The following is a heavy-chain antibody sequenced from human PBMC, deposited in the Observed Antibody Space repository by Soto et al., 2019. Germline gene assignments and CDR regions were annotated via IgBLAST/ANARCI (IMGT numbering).Heavy chain of an antibody. V-gene: IGHV4-39*07. D-gene: IGHD6-6*01. Sequence: LETLSHTCTFSGFSISSSGYYLGWIRQPPGKGLEWIGSIYYSGSTYYNPSLKSRVTISVDTSKNQFSLKLSSVTAADTAVYYCARDRKLAPYYYYGMDVWGQGTTVTVSS. CDR1: GFSISSSGYY. J-gene: IGHJ6*02. CDR3: ARDRKLAPYYYYGMDV. CDR2: IYYSGST.